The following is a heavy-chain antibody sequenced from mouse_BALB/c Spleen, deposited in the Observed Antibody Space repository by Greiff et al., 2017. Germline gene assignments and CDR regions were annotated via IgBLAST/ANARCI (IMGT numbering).Heavy chain of an antibody. J-gene: IGHJ2*01. V-gene: IGHV5-6-4*01. CDR2: ISSGGSYT. CDR1: GFTFSSYT. CDR3: TREEYYYGSSPYYFDY. Sequence: EVKLVESGGGLVKPGGSLKLSCAASGFTFSSYTMSWVRQTPEKRLEWVATISSGGSYTYYPDSVKGRFTISRDNAKNTLYLQMSSLKSEDTAMYYCTREEYYYGSSPYYFDYWGQGTTLTVSS. D-gene: IGHD1-1*01.